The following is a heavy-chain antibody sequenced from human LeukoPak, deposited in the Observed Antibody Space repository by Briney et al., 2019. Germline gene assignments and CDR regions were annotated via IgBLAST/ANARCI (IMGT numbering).Heavy chain of an antibody. CDR3: ARGVTDFWSGYYHGGYFDY. D-gene: IGHD3-3*01. V-gene: IGHV4-34*01. J-gene: IGHJ4*02. Sequence: SETLSLTCAVYGGSFSGYYWSWIRQPPGKGLEWIGETNHSGSTNYNPSLKSRVTISVDTSKNQFSLKLSSVTAADTAVYYCARGVTDFWSGYYHGGYFDYWGQGTLVTVSS. CDR1: GGSFSGYY. CDR2: TNHSGST.